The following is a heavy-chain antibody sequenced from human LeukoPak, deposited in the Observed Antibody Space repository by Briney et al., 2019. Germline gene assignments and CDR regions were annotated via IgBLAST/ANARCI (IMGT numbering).Heavy chain of an antibody. Sequence: PSETLSLTCTVCGCSISSSSYYWGWIPQPPGKWLEWLGSIYYSGSTYYNPSLKSRVTISVDTSKNQFSLKLSSVTAADTAVYYCARTPYSSSWYFPYWGQGTLVTVSS. D-gene: IGHD6-13*01. CDR3: ARTPYSSSWYFPY. CDR1: GCSISSSSYY. J-gene: IGHJ4*02. CDR2: IYYSGST. V-gene: IGHV4-39*01.